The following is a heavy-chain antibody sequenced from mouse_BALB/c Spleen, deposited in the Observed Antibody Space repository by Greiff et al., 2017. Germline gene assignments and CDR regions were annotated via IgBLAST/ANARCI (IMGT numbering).Heavy chain of an antibody. CDR2: INPSTGYT. V-gene: IGHV1-7*01. CDR1: GYTFTSYW. Sequence: QVQLQQSGAELAKPGASVKMSCKASGYTFTSYWMHWVKQRPGQGLEWIGYINPSTGYTEYNQKFKDKATLTADKSSSTAYMQLSSLTSEDSAVYYCARSNYGERYYFDYWGQGTTLTVSS. J-gene: IGHJ2*01. D-gene: IGHD1-2*01. CDR3: ARSNYGERYYFDY.